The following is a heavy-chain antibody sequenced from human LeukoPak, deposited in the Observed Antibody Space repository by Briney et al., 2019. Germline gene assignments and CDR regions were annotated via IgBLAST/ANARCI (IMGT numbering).Heavy chain of an antibody. V-gene: IGHV1-18*01. J-gene: IGHJ5*02. CDR1: GYTFTSYV. CDR3: ARDYDILTGYYRAINWFDL. CDR2: ISAYNGNT. Sequence: ASVKVSCKASGYTFTSYVISWVRQAPGQGLEWMGWISAYNGNTNYAQKLQGRVTMTTDTSTSTAYMELRSLRSDDTAVYYCARDYDILTGYYRAINWFDLWGQGTLVTVSS. D-gene: IGHD3-9*01.